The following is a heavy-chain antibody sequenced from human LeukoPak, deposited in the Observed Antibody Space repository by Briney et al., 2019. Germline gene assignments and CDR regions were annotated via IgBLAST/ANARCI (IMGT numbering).Heavy chain of an antibody. D-gene: IGHD3-16*01. CDR2: ISWNSGNI. CDR1: GFTFDDYA. V-gene: IGHV3-9*01. Sequence: GGSLRLSCAASGFTFDDYAMHWVRQAPGKGLEWVSGISWNSGNIGYADSVKGRFTISRDNAKNSLYLQMNSLRAEDTALYYCAKDMGVEGGFDYWGQGTLVIVSA. J-gene: IGHJ4*02. CDR3: AKDMGVEGGFDY.